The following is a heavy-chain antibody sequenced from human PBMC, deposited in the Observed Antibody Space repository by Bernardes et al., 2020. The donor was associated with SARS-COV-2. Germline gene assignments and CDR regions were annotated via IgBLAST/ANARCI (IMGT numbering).Heavy chain of an antibody. J-gene: IGHJ4*02. D-gene: IGHD6-13*01. V-gene: IGHV3-66*01. CDR2: INSNGNT. Sequence: GGSLRLSCSASGFTFSSYWMHWVRQAPGKGLVWVSRINSNGNTYYADSVKGRFTTSRDSFQNTLSLQMNSLRAEDTAIYYCARDYPDPADWGQGTLVTVSS. CDR3: ARDYPDPAD. CDR1: GFTFSSYW.